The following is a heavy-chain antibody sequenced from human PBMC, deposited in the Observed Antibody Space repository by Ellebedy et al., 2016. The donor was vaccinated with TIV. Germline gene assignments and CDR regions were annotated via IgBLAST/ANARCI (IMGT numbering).Heavy chain of an antibody. Sequence: ASVKVSXXASGYTFSSSDINWVRQATGQGLEWVGWMNPNSGNTGYAQKFQGRVTMTRNTAISTAYMELSSLRSEDTAVYYCARRRDSSRWYSAFDIWGQGTMVTVSS. V-gene: IGHV1-8*01. J-gene: IGHJ3*02. D-gene: IGHD6-13*01. CDR2: MNPNSGNT. CDR1: GYTFSSSD. CDR3: ARRRDSSRWYSAFDI.